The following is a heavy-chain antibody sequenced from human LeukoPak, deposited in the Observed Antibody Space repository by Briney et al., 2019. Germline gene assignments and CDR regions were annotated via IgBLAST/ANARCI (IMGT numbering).Heavy chain of an antibody. J-gene: IGHJ4*02. V-gene: IGHV3-21*01. Sequence: GGSLRLSCAASGFTFNTFNMTWVRRAPGKGLEWVSSITSGGDYIYYADSVKGRFTTSRDNAKNSLSLQLNSLRVEDTAVYYCARGHYDVLAASYKWTPDYWGQGTLVTVSS. CDR3: ARGHYDVLAASYKWTPDY. CDR1: GFTFNTFN. D-gene: IGHD3-9*01. CDR2: ITSGGDYI.